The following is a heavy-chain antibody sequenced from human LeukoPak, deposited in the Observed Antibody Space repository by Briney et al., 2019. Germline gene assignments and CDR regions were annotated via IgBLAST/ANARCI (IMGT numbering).Heavy chain of an antibody. CDR3: ARHSSDVYFDY. Sequence: PSETLSLTCTVSGGSISSSSYYWGWIRQPPGKGLERIGSIYYSGSTYYNPSLKSRVTISVDTSKNQFSLKLSSVTAADTAVYYCARHSSDVYFDYWGQGTLVTVSS. V-gene: IGHV4-39*01. CDR2: IYYSGST. J-gene: IGHJ4*02. CDR1: GGSISSSSYY.